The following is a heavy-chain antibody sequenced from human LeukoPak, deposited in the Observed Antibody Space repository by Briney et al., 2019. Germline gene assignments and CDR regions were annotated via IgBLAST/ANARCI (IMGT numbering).Heavy chain of an antibody. Sequence: PSETLSLTCAVYGGSFSGYYWSWIRQPPGKGLEWIGEINHSGSTNYNPSLKSRVTISVDTSKNQFSLKLSSVTAADTAVYYCARVGKDGYNLDYWGQGTLVTVSS. CDR2: INHSGST. CDR1: GGSFSGYY. CDR3: ARVGKDGYNLDY. J-gene: IGHJ4*02. V-gene: IGHV4-34*01. D-gene: IGHD5-24*01.